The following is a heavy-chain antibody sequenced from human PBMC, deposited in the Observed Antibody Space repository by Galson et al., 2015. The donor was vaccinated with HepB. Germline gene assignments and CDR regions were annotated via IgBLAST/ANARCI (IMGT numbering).Heavy chain of an antibody. Sequence: SLRLSCAASGFTFSSYSMNWVRQAPGKGLEWVSSISSSSYIYYADSVKGRFTISRDNAKNSLYLQMNSLRAEDTAVYYCARVRVPAARVDYYYMDVWGKGTTVTVSS. CDR1: GFTFSSYS. V-gene: IGHV3-21*01. J-gene: IGHJ6*03. CDR3: ARVRVPAARVDYYYMDV. D-gene: IGHD2-2*01. CDR2: ISSSSYI.